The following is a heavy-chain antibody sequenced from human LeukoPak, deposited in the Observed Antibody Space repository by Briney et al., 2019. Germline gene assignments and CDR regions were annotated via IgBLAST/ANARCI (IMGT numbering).Heavy chain of an antibody. CDR3: ARGRYYYDSSGSLDY. V-gene: IGHV3-13*01. D-gene: IGHD3-22*01. CDR1: GFTFSSYD. CDR2: IGTAGDT. J-gene: IGHJ4*02. Sequence: PGGSLRLSCAASGFTFSSYDMHWVRQATGKGLEWVSAIGTAGDTYYPGSVKGRFTISRENAKNSLYLQMNSLRAGDTAVYYCARGRYYYDSSGSLDYWGQGTLVTVSS.